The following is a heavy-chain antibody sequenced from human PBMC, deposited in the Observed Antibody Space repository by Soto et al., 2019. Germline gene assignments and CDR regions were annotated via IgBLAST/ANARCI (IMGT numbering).Heavy chain of an antibody. D-gene: IGHD2-2*01. J-gene: IGHJ6*02. CDR3: ASQVPAAMRGVYYYYGMDV. CDR2: ISGSGGST. Sequence: EVQLLESGGGLVQPGGSLRLSCAASGFTFSSYAMSWVRQAPGKGLEWVSAISGSGGSTYYADSAKGRFTISRDNSMNTLDRQRARLRAEDTAVYYCASQVPAAMRGVYYYYGMDVWVQGTTVTVCS. CDR1: GFTFSSYA. V-gene: IGHV3-23*01.